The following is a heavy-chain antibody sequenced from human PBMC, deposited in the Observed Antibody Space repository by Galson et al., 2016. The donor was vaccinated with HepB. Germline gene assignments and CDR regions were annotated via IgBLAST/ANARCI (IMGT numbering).Heavy chain of an antibody. Sequence: SLRLSCAASGFTFCSYAMHWVRQAPGQGLEWVAVISYDGNNKYFAGYVKGRFTISRENSYNTLYLQMKSLRPDDTAVYYGAKAVGGSTVSLPDYWGQGALVTVSS. D-gene: IGHD1-26*01. V-gene: IGHV3-30-3*01. CDR3: AKAVGGSTVSLPDY. J-gene: IGHJ4*02. CDR2: ISYDGNNK. CDR1: GFTFCSYA.